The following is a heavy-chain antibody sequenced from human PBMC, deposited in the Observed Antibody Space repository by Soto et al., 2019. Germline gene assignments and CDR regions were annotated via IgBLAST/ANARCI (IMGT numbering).Heavy chain of an antibody. V-gene: IGHV3-30*18. D-gene: IGHD2-2*01. CDR2: ISYDGSNK. CDR3: AKDRYDIVVVPAAIHYYYGMDV. Sequence: PLRLSWGAAGGNCVGYGRHWVSQEQGKWLEWVAVISYDGSNKYYADSVKGRFTISRDNSKNTLYLQMNSLRAEDTAVYYCAKDRYDIVVVPAAIHYYYGMDVWGHGPPVTV. J-gene: IGHJ6*02. CDR1: GGNCVGYG.